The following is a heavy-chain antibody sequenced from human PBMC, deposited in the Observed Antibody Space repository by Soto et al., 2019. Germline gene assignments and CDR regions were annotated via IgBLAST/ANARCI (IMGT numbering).Heavy chain of an antibody. CDR1: GFSLSTSGVG. CDR3: TTTRLSLGAFDV. Sequence: QITLKESGPPLVKPTQTLTLTCTFSGFSLSTSGVGVGWIRQPPGKALEWLALIFWDDDQRYSPSLKSRLTIPKHTSKNQVALRITNTDPVDTATYYCTTTRLSLGAFDVWGQGTMVTVSS. D-gene: IGHD3-16*01. CDR2: IFWDDDQ. V-gene: IGHV2-5*02. J-gene: IGHJ3*01.